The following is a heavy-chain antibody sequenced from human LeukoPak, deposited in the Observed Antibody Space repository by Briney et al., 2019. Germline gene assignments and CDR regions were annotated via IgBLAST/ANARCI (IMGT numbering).Heavy chain of an antibody. D-gene: IGHD1-14*01. CDR2: TQPSGKS. CDR1: GGSIGTNW. CDR3: ARHAAFNLDY. Sequence: SETLSLTCTVSGGSIGTNWWSWVRQPPGKGLEWIGETQPSGKSNYNPSLKSRVTMLIDKSNNHFSLKLSSVTAADTAVYYCARHAAFNLDYWGQGTPVPVSS. J-gene: IGHJ4*02. V-gene: IGHV4/OR15-8*02.